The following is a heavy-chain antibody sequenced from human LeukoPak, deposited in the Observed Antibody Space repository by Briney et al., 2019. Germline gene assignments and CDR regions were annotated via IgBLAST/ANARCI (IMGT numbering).Heavy chain of an antibody. CDR2: ISSSSDYT. D-gene: IGHD1-26*01. V-gene: IGHV3-11*05. CDR1: GFTFSDYY. J-gene: IGHJ4*02. Sequence: GGSLRLSCAASGFTFSDYYMTWIRQAPGKGLECVSYISSSSDYTNYPDSVKGRFTISRDNAKNSLYLQMNSLRAEDTAVYYCARVKVGTTNRFNYWGQGTLVTVSS. CDR3: ARVKVGTTNRFNY.